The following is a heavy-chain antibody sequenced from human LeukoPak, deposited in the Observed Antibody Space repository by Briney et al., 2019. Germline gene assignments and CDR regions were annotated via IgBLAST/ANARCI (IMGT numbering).Heavy chain of an antibody. D-gene: IGHD6-19*01. V-gene: IGHV1-2*02. Sequence: ATVKVSCKASGYTFTGYYMHWVRQAPGQGLEWMGWINPNSGGTNYAQKLQGRVTMTTDTSTSTAYMELRSLRSDDTAVYYCARGVTEQWLVKAYYYYYMDVWGKGTTVTISS. CDR2: INPNSGGT. CDR3: ARGVTEQWLVKAYYYYYMDV. CDR1: GYTFTGYY. J-gene: IGHJ6*03.